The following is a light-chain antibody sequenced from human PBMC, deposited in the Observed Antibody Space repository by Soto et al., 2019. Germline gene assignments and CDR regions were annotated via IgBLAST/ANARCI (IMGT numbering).Light chain of an antibody. CDR3: SSYTSSSTLVYV. V-gene: IGLV2-14*01. CDR1: SSDVGGYNY. Sequence: QSALTQPASVSGSPGQSITISCTGTSSDVGGYNYVSWYQQHPGKAPKLMIYEVSNRPSGVSNRFSGSKSGNTASLTISGLQAADEADYYSSSYTSSSTLVYVFGTGTKLTVL. J-gene: IGLJ1*01. CDR2: EVS.